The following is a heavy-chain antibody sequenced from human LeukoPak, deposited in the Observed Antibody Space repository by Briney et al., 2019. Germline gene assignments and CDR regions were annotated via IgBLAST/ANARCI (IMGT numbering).Heavy chain of an antibody. J-gene: IGHJ4*02. CDR2: IRYDGSNK. CDR1: GFTFSSYG. D-gene: IGHD4-17*01. Sequence: GGSLRLSCAASGFTFSSYGMHWVRQAPGKGLEWVAFIRYDGSNKYYADSVKGRFTISRDNSKNTLFLQMNSLRADDTAVYYCAKGILGDYVDYFDYWGQGTLVTVSS. CDR3: AKGILGDYVDYFDY. V-gene: IGHV3-30*02.